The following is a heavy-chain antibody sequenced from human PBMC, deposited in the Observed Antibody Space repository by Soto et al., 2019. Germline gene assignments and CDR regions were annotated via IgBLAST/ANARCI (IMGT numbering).Heavy chain of an antibody. CDR3: ARGDRGAFDL. J-gene: IGHJ3*01. CDR1: GFTFDYYW. D-gene: IGHD1-26*01. Sequence: EVQLVESGGGLVQPGESLRLSCAASGFTFDYYWMHWVRQAPGKGLVWVSRIHSDGTSTTYADSVKGRFTISRDNAKTTLSLQMNSLRAEDTAGYYCARGDRGAFDLWGQGTVVTVSS. V-gene: IGHV3-74*01. CDR2: IHSDGTST.